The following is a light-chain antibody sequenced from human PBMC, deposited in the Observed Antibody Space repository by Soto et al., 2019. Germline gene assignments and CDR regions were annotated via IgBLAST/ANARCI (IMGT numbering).Light chain of an antibody. V-gene: IGKV3-20*01. CDR1: QSVSSSF. J-gene: IGKJ1*01. CDR2: GAS. CDR3: QQYGSSLWP. Sequence: EIVLTQSPGTLPLSPGERATLSCRASQSVSSSFLAWYQQKPGQAPRLLIYGASSRATGIPDRFSGSGSGTDFTLTISRLEPEDFAVYYCQQYGSSLWPFGQGTKV.